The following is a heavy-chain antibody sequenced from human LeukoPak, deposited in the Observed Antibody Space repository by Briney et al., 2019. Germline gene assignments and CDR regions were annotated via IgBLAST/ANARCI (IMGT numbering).Heavy chain of an antibody. D-gene: IGHD3-22*01. CDR2: IIPISGTA. CDR3: AKTAARDYDSSGYSFDY. J-gene: IGHJ4*02. CDR1: GGTFSSYA. V-gene: IGHV1-69*01. Sequence: ASVKVSCKASGGTFSSYAISWVRQAPGQGLEWMGGIIPISGTANYAQKFQGRVTITADESTSTAYMELSSLRSEDTAVYYCAKTAARDYDSSGYSFDYWGQGTLVTVSS.